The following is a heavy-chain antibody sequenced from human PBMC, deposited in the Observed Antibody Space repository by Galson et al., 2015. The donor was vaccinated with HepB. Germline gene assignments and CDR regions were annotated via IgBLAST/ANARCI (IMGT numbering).Heavy chain of an antibody. Sequence: SLRLSCAASGFSFSSYSMNWVRQAPGKGLEWVSSISSSATSIYYADSVRGRFTISRDNAKNSLYLHMNSLRAEDTAVYFCARRGTTPNPPYYNYMDVWGKGTTVTVSS. J-gene: IGHJ6*03. CDR3: ARRGTTPNPPYYNYMDV. CDR2: ISSSATSI. V-gene: IGHV3-21*01. CDR1: GFSFSSYS. D-gene: IGHD3-10*01.